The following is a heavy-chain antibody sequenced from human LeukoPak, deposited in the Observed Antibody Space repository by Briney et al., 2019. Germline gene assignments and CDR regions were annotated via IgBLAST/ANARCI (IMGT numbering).Heavy chain of an antibody. V-gene: IGHV1-8*03. CDR2: MNPNSGNT. CDR1: GYTFTSYD. J-gene: IGHJ6*03. Sequence: ASVKVSCKASGYTFTSYDINWVRQATGQGLEWMGWMNPNSGNTGYAQKFQGRVTITRNTSISTAYMELSSLRSEDTAVYYCARDLRSSGSYPRHYYYYYYMDVWGKGTTVTISS. D-gene: IGHD3-10*01. CDR3: ARDLRSSGSYPRHYYYYYYMDV.